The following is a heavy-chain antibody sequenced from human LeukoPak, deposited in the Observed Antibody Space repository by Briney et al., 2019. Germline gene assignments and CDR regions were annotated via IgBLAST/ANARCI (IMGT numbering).Heavy chain of an antibody. CDR2: ISYDGSNK. D-gene: IGHD6-19*01. CDR3: AKDHGSGWSYDAFDI. Sequence: GRSLRLSCAASGFTFSSYGMHWVRQAPGKGLEWVAVISYDGSNKYYADSVKGRFTISRDNSKNTLYLQMNSLRAEDTAVYYCAKDHGSGWSYDAFDIWGQGTMVTVSS. J-gene: IGHJ3*02. CDR1: GFTFSSYG. V-gene: IGHV3-30*18.